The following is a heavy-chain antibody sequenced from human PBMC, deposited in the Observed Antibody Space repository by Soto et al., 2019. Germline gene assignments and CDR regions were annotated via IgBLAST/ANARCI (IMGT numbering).Heavy chain of an antibody. CDR3: AREAPGYWSGGSCQRGWFDP. J-gene: IGHJ5*02. D-gene: IGHD2-15*01. V-gene: IGHV1-18*01. CDR2: ISAYNGNT. Sequence: QVQLVQSGAEVKKPGASVKVSCKASGYTFTSYGISWVRQAPGQGLEWMGWISAYNGNTNYAQKLQGRVTMPTDTSTSTAYMELSSLRSDDTAGYYCAREAPGYWSGGSCQRGWFDPWGQGTLVTVSS. CDR1: GYTFTSYG.